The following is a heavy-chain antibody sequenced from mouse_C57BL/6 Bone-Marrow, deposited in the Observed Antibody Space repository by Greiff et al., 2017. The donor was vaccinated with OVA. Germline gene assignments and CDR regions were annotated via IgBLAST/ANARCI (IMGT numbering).Heavy chain of an antibody. D-gene: IGHD3-3*01. CDR1: GFSFNTYA. CDR2: IRSKSNNYAT. V-gene: IGHV10-1*01. Sequence: EVQGVESGGGLVQPKGSLKLSCAASGFSFNTYAMNWVRQAPGKGLEWVARIRSKSNNYATYYADSVKDRFTISRADSESMLYLQMYNLKTVGTAMYYCVRHEGTGPYAMDYWGQGTSVTVSS. CDR3: VRHEGTGPYAMDY. J-gene: IGHJ4*01.